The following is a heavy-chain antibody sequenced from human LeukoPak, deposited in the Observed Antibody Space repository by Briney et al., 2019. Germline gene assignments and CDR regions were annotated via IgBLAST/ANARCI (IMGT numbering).Heavy chain of an antibody. CDR2: IHYSGTT. J-gene: IGHJ4*02. CDR1: ADSISSRY. Sequence: SETLSLTCTVSADSISSRYCSWIRQPPGKGLEWIGYIHYSGTTNYNPSLKSRVTISVDTSKKQFSLKLKSVTAADTAVYYCAHLHYVCSGSNFDYWGQGTLVTVSS. CDR3: AHLHYVCSGSNFDY. D-gene: IGHD3-22*01. V-gene: IGHV4-59*11.